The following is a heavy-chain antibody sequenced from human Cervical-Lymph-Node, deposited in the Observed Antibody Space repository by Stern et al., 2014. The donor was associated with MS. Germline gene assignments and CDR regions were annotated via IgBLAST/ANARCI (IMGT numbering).Heavy chain of an antibody. CDR1: GGSLTSGGHY. Sequence: QVQLVESGPGLVKPSQTLSLTCTVSGGSLTSGGHYWTWIRQYPGKGLEXLGYIYHSGNTDYNPSLKSRVSISVDTSKHQFSLRLSSMTDADTAVYYCARGNRAFYYGDAFDMWGHGTMVTVSS. CDR3: ARGNRAFYYGDAFDM. D-gene: IGHD3-22*01. V-gene: IGHV4-31*03. CDR2: IYHSGNT. J-gene: IGHJ3*02.